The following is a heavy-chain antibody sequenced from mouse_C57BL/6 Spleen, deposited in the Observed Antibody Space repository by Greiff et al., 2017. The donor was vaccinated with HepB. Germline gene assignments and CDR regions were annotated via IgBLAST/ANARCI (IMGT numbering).Heavy chain of an antibody. J-gene: IGHJ3*01. CDR2: IRLKSDNYAT. D-gene: IGHD2-3*01. V-gene: IGHV6-3*01. Sequence: LQQSGGGLVQPGGSMKLSCVASGFTFSNYWMNWVRQSPEKGLEWVAQIRLKSDNYATHYAESVKGRFTISRDDSKSSVYLQMNNLRAEDTGIYYCTGSFIYDGYYVFAYWGQGTLVTVSA. CDR3: TGSFIYDGYYVFAY. CDR1: GFTFSNYW.